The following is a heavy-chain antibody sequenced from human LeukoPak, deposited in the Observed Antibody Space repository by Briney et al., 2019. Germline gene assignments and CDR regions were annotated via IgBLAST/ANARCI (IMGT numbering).Heavy chain of an antibody. D-gene: IGHD3-22*01. CDR3: ARGAYYYED. V-gene: IGHV3-48*01. Sequence: GGSLRLPCAASGFTFSSHSMNWVRQAPGKGLEWVSYISSSSSTIYYADSVKGRFTISRDNAKNSLYLQMNGLRAEDTAVYYCARGAYYYEDWGQGTLVTVSS. CDR1: GFTFSSHS. J-gene: IGHJ4*02. CDR2: ISSSSSTI.